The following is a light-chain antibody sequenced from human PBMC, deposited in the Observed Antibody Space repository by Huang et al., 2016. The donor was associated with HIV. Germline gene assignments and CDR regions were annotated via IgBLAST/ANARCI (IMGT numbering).Light chain of an antibody. Sequence: EIVMTQSTATRSVSPGERATLACRASQSVSSNFAWYQQKPGQAPRPLIDGAATRATGSPARFSGSGSGTEFTLTISSLQSEDFAVYYCQQYNNWPPLTFGGGTKVEIK. CDR1: QSVSSN. CDR2: GAA. V-gene: IGKV3-15*01. J-gene: IGKJ4*01. CDR3: QQYNNWPPLT.